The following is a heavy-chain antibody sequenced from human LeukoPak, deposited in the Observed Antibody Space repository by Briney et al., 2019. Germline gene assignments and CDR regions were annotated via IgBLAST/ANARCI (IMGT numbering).Heavy chain of an antibody. J-gene: IGHJ3*02. Sequence: SETLSLTCAVYGGSFSGYYWSWIRQPPGKGLEWIGEINHSGSTIYNPSLKSRVTISVDTSKNQFSLKLSSVTAADTAVYYCARAMPPDYGGNSDAFDIWGQGTMVTVSS. CDR2: INHSGST. V-gene: IGHV4-34*01. CDR1: GGSFSGYY. CDR3: ARAMPPDYGGNSDAFDI. D-gene: IGHD4-23*01.